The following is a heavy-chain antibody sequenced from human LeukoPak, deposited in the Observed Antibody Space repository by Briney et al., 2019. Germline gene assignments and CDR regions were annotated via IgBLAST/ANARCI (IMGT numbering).Heavy chain of an antibody. CDR2: IYYSGST. Sequence: PSETLSLTCTVSGGSISSGGYYWSWIRQHPGKGLEWIGYIYYSGSTNYNPSLKSRVTISVDTSKNQFSLKLSSVTAADTAVYYCARGLRFLEWLPRVGYFDYWGQGTLVTVSS. J-gene: IGHJ4*02. CDR1: GGSISSGGYY. CDR3: ARGLRFLEWLPRVGYFDY. D-gene: IGHD3-3*01. V-gene: IGHV4-31*03.